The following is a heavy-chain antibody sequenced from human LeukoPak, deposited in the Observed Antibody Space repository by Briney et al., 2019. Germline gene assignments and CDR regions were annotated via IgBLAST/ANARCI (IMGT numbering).Heavy chain of an antibody. CDR1: GFTFSSYA. CDR2: ISYDGSNK. CDR3: ARGQGIGYYYDSSGIGYFDY. Sequence: GRSLRLSCAASGFTFSSYAMHWVRQAPGKRLEWVAVISYDGSNKYYADSVKGRFTISRDNSKNTLYLQMNSLRAEDTAVYYCARGQGIGYYYDSSGIGYFDYWGQGTLVTVSS. J-gene: IGHJ4*02. D-gene: IGHD3-22*01. V-gene: IGHV3-30-3*01.